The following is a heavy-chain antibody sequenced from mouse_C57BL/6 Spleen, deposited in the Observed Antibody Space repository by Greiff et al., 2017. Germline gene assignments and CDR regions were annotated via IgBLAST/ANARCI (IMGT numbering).Heavy chain of an antibody. CDR3: AREIYDGPLDY. CDR2: IYPSDSET. D-gene: IGHD2-3*01. V-gene: IGHV1-61*01. Sequence: QVQLQQPGAELVRPGSSVKLSCKASGYTFTSYWMDWVKQRPGQGLEWIGNIYPSDSETHYNQKFKDKATLTVDKSSSTAYMQLSSLTSEDSVVYYCAREIYDGPLDYWGQGTTLTVSS. CDR1: GYTFTSYW. J-gene: IGHJ2*01.